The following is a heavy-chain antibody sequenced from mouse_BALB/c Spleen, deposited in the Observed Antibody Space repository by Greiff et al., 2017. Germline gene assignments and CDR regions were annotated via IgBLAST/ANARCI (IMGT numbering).Heavy chain of an antibody. CDR3: ARRGYYGSSYGFDY. CDR2: ISSGGSYT. V-gene: IGHV5-6*01. Sequence: EVKLVESGGDLVKPGGSLKLSCAASGFTFSSYGMSWVRQTPDKRLEWVATISSGGSYTYYPDSVKGRFTISRDNAKNPLYLQMSSLKSEDTAMYYCARRGYYGSSYGFDYWGQGTTLTVSS. CDR1: GFTFSSYG. D-gene: IGHD1-1*01. J-gene: IGHJ2*01.